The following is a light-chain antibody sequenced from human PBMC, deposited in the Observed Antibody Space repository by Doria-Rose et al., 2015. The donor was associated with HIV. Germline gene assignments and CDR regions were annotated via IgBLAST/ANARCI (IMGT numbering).Light chain of an antibody. Sequence: TQSPSSLSASLGDRVTISCHASEDITQFLNWYQQKPGKAPQLLISHASNLETGVPSRFSGSGSGTDFSLTISSLRAEDIATYYCQQFDDFPRTFGQGTRL. V-gene: IGKV1-33*01. CDR2: HAS. CDR3: QQFDDFPRT. CDR1: EDITQF. J-gene: IGKJ5*01.